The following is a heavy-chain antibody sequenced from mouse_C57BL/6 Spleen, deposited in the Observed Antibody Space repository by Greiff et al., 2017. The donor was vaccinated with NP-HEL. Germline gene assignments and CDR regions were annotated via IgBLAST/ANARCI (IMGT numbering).Heavy chain of an antibody. CDR2: IYPGSGST. CDR3: ARLDYYGSSYGGGLAMDY. Sequence: QVQLQQPGAELVKPGASVKMSCKASGYTFTSYWITWVKQRPGPGLEWIGAIYPGSGSTNYNEKFKSKATLTVDTSSGTAYMQLSSLTSEDSAVYYCARLDYYGSSYGGGLAMDYWGQGTSVTVSS. CDR1: GYTFTSYW. D-gene: IGHD1-1*01. J-gene: IGHJ4*01. V-gene: IGHV1-55*01.